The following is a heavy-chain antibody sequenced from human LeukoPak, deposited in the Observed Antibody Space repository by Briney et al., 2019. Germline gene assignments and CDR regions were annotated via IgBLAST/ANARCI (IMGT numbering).Heavy chain of an antibody. Sequence: PSETLSLTCTVSGGSISSSSYYWGWIRQPPGKGLELIGSIYYSGSTYYNPSLKSRVTISVDTSKNQFSLKLSSVTAADTAVYYCASNKGSGYDFDYWGQGTLVTVSS. D-gene: IGHD5-12*01. CDR2: IYYSGST. J-gene: IGHJ4*02. CDR1: GGSISSSSYY. CDR3: ASNKGSGYDFDY. V-gene: IGHV4-39*07.